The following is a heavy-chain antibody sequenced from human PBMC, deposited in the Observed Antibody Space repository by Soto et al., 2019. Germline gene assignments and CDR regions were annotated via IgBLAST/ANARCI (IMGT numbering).Heavy chain of an antibody. CDR2: IGGGGSGT. V-gene: IGHV3-23*01. J-gene: IGHJ3*02. Sequence: EVQLLESGGGLVQPGGSLRLSCGAAGFTFSSYAMAWVRQAPGKGLEWVSGIGGGGSGTYYADSVKGRFNISRDNSNNTLSLQMHILRVEDTAVYFCAKGGYYSLFDIWGQGTMVTVSA. D-gene: IGHD3-16*01. CDR1: GFTFSSYA. CDR3: AKGGYYSLFDI.